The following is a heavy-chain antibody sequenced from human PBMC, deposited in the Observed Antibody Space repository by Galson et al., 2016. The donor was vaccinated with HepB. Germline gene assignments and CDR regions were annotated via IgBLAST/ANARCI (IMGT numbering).Heavy chain of an antibody. J-gene: IGHJ1*01. CDR1: GDSVSSDHYL. Sequence: TLSLTCTVSGDSVSSDHYLWSWIRQPPGKGLEWIGYVVYIGSTSYNPSLKSRVTISIDTSKYQFSLRLSSVTAADTALYYCAREAYGSYSNGYFHHWGQGTLVAVSS. CDR2: VVYIGST. CDR3: AREAYGSYSNGYFHH. V-gene: IGHV4-61*01. D-gene: IGHD6-19*01.